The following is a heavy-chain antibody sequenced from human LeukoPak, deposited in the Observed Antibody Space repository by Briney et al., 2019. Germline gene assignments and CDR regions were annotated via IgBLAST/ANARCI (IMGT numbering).Heavy chain of an antibody. Sequence: GGSLRLSCAASGFTFSRYWMHWVRQAPGKGLEWVAFIRYDGSNKYYADSVKGRFTISRDNSKNTLYLQMNSLRAEDTAVYYCAKDYRYYGSGSHMDVWGKGTTVTISS. J-gene: IGHJ6*03. V-gene: IGHV3-30*02. CDR3: AKDYRYYGSGSHMDV. D-gene: IGHD3-10*01. CDR1: GFTFSRYW. CDR2: IRYDGSNK.